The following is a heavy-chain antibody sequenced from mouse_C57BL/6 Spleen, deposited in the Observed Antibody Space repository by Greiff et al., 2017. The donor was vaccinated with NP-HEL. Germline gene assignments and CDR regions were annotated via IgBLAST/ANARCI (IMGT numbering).Heavy chain of an antibody. CDR2: IWSGGST. D-gene: IGHD2-2*01. Sequence: VMLVESGPGLVQPSQSLSITCTVSGFSLTSYGVHWVRQSPGKGLEWLGVIWSGGSTDYNAAFISSLSISKDNSKGQVFLKMNSLQADDTAIDYCARKGVRGAWFAYWGQGTLVTVSA. CDR3: ARKGVRGAWFAY. CDR1: GFSLTSYG. V-gene: IGHV2-2*01. J-gene: IGHJ3*01.